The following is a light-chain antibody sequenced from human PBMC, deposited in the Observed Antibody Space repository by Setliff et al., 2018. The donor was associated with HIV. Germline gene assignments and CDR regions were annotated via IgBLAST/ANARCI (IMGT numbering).Light chain of an antibody. CDR2: DVN. V-gene: IGLV2-23*02. Sequence: QSVLTQPASVSGSPGQAITISCSGTSSDVGAYNYVSWYQQHPGKAPKVMIYDVNKWPSGVSNRFSGSKSGNTASLTISGLQAEDEADYYCSSYAQGATWVFGGGTKVTVL. CDR3: SSYAQGATWV. J-gene: IGLJ3*02. CDR1: SSDVGAYNY.